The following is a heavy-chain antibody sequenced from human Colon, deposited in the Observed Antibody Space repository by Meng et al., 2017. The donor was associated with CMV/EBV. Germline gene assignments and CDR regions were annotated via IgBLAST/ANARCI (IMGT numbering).Heavy chain of an antibody. CDR1: EFTFEHYA. V-gene: IGHV3-9*01. D-gene: IGHD1-1*01. CDR3: AKDRVPAQTNLRSDGFDI. Sequence: LRLSCAASEFTFEHYAMHWVRQIPGKGLEWVSGITWNNRTVGYADSVKGRFTISRDHARNSLFLQMDSLRVEDTALYFCAKDRVPAQTNLRSDGFDIWGQGTLVTVSS. CDR2: ITWNNRTV. J-gene: IGHJ3*02.